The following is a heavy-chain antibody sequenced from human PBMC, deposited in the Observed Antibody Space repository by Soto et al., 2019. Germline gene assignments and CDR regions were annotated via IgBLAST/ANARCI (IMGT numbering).Heavy chain of an antibody. CDR1: GVSVSRDYQ. V-gene: IGHV4-30-4*01. D-gene: IGHD1-26*01. CDR2: ISYSGSP. CDR3: ARAWDF. Sequence: SETLSLTCTVSGVSVSRDYQWIWIRQPPGKGLEWIGHISYSGSPYYHPSLRSRLSISVDTSKNQFSLKVKSVTAADTAVYYCARAWDFWGQGTLVTAPQ. J-gene: IGHJ1*01.